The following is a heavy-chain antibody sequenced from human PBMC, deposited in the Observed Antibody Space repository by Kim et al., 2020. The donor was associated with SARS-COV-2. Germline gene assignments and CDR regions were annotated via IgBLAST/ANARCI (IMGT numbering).Heavy chain of an antibody. CDR2: ISSSSSYI. V-gene: IGHV3-21*01. D-gene: IGHD4-17*01. CDR3: ARDDYGDYVVDY. Sequence: GGSLRLSCAASGFTFSSYSMNWVRQAPGKGLEWVSSISSSSSYIYYADSVKGRFTISRDNAKNSLYLQMNSLRAEDTAVYYCARDDYGDYVVDYWGQGTLVTVSS. CDR1: GFTFSSYS. J-gene: IGHJ4*02.